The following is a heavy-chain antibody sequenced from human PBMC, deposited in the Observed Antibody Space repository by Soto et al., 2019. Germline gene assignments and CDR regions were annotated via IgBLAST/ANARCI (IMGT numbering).Heavy chain of an antibody. V-gene: IGHV5-10-1*01. J-gene: IGHJ6*02. CDR3: ARLSVQLWMDV. CDR1: GYSFTSYW. Sequence: GESLKISCNGSGYSFTSYWITWVRQMPGKGLEWMGRIDPSDSHTNYSPSFQGHVTISVDKSISTAYLQWSSLKASDTAMYYCARLSVQLWMDVWGQGTKVTVYS. CDR2: IDPSDSHT. D-gene: IGHD5-18*01.